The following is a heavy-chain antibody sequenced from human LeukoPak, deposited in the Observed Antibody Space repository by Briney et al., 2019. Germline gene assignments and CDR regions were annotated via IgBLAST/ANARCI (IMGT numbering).Heavy chain of an antibody. CDR1: GFTFSSYA. CDR2: IWYDGSNK. Sequence: GGSLRLSCAASGFTFSSYAMHWVRQAPGKGLEWVAVIWYDGSNKYYADSVKGRFTISRDNSKNTLYLQMTSLRAEDTAVYYCARRYSSGWYYFDYWGQGTLVTVSS. D-gene: IGHD6-19*01. CDR3: ARRYSSGWYYFDY. J-gene: IGHJ4*02. V-gene: IGHV3-33*01.